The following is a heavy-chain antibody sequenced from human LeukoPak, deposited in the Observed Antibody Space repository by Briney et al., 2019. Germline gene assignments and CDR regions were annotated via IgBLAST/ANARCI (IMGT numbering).Heavy chain of an antibody. CDR3: ARRAGAYSHPYDY. CDR2: IYADGNT. J-gene: IGHJ4*02. Sequence: GGSLRLSCAASGFIVNTNYMTWVRQAPGRGLEWVSFIYADGNTYYADSVKGRFTISRDISKNAVYLQMNSLRAEDTAVYYCARRAGAYSHPYDYWGQGTLVTVSS. V-gene: IGHV3-53*01. D-gene: IGHD4/OR15-4a*01. CDR1: GFIVNTNY.